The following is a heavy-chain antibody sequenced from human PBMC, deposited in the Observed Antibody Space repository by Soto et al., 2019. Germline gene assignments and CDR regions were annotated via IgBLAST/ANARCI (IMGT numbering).Heavy chain of an antibody. J-gene: IGHJ4*02. CDR2: INHSGST. CDR3: AREFPYYESSDSYFDY. Sequence: SETLSLTCAVYGGSFSGYYWSWIRQPPWKGLEWIGEINHSGSTNYNPSLKSRVTISVDTSKNQFSLKLSSVTAADTAVYYCAREFPYYESSDSYFDYWGQGALVT. CDR1: GGSFSGYY. V-gene: IGHV4-34*01. D-gene: IGHD3-16*01.